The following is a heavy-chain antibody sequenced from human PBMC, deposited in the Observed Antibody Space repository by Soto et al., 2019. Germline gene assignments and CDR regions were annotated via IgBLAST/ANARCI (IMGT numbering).Heavy chain of an antibody. D-gene: IGHD3-16*01. CDR1: VFTVSSNY. Sequence: PVGSLRRSCSSCVFTVSSNYISGVRQAPGKGLEWVSVIYSGGSTYYADSVKGRFTISRDNSKNTLYLQMNSPRADDTAVYYCYRGRLIKGMDVWGQRNTVTVSS. J-gene: IGHJ6*01. CDR2: IYSGGST. CDR3: YRGRLIKGMDV. V-gene: IGHV3-53*01.